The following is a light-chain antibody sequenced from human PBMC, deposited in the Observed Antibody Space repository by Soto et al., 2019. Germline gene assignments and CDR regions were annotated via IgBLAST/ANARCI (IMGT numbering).Light chain of an antibody. J-gene: IGLJ3*02. CDR3: QTWGIGMQV. CDR1: SGHSSYT. Sequence: QLVLTQSPSASASLGASVKLTCNLSSGHSSYTIAWHQQQPEKGPRYLMKLNSDGSHNKGDGIPDRFSGSSSGAERYLTISSLQSEDEADYYCQTWGIGMQVFGGGTKLTVL. CDR2: LNSDGSH. V-gene: IGLV4-69*01.